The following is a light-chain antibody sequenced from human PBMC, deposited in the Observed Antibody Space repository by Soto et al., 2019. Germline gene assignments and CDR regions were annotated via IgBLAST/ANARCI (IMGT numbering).Light chain of an antibody. CDR3: QQYNNWPYT. V-gene: IGKV3-15*01. CDR1: QNVGSN. Sequence: EIVMTQSPVTLSVSPGERAALSCRDSQNVGSNFAWYQQRPGQAPRVLIYGTSTRATGVPARFSGSGSGTDFTLTISSLQSEDFAVYYCQQYNNWPYTFGQGTRLEIK. J-gene: IGKJ2*01. CDR2: GTS.